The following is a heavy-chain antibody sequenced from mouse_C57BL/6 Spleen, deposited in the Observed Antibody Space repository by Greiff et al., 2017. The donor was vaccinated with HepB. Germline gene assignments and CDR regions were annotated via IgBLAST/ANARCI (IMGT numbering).Heavy chain of an antibody. Sequence: QVQLKQPGAELVKPGASVKLSCKASGYTFTSYWMQWVKQRPGQGLEWIGEIDPSDSYTNYNQKFKGKATLTVDTSSSTAYMQLSSLTSEDSAVYYCARDDGYHYWGQGTTLTVSS. D-gene: IGHD2-3*01. CDR1: GYTFTSYW. V-gene: IGHV1-50*01. J-gene: IGHJ2*01. CDR2: IDPSDSYT. CDR3: ARDDGYHY.